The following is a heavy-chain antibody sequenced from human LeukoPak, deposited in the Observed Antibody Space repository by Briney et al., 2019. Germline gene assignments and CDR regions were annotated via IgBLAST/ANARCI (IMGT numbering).Heavy chain of an antibody. J-gene: IGHJ4*02. CDR1: GGSISSYF. CDR2: ISYSGST. Sequence: PSETLSLTCTVSGGSISSYFWSWVRQPPGKGLEWIGYISYSGSTNYNPSLKSRVTISVDTSKTQFSLKVTSVTAAVTAVYYCARDQGDSSGYYPNYYFDYWGQGTLVTVSS. V-gene: IGHV4-59*01. D-gene: IGHD3-22*01. CDR3: ARDQGDSSGYYPNYYFDY.